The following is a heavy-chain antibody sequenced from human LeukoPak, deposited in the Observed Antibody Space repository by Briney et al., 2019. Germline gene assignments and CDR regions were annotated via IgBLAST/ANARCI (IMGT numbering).Heavy chain of an antibody. J-gene: IGHJ3*02. CDR1: GFTFSSYA. CDR3: AKDLGESGELLPTDNAFDI. CDR2: ISYDGSNK. Sequence: PGRSLRLSCAASGFTFSSYAMHWVRQAPGKGLEWVAVISYDGSNKYHADSVKGRFTISRDNSKNTLYLQMNSLRAEDTAVYYCAKDLGESGELLPTDNAFDIWGQGTMVTVSS. V-gene: IGHV3-30-3*01. D-gene: IGHD1-26*01.